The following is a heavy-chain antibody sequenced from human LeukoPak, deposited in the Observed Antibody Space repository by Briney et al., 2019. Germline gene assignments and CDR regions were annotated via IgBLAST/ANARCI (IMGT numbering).Heavy chain of an antibody. CDR1: GFTLRNNW. CDR2: IKSECSST. Sequence: GGCLRLSCVSSGFTLRNNWVHWVRHARGRGLVCGSGIKSECSSTSCTDFVKRRFTVSRANAKNTLYLQMNTLRDDDTAVHYSARNSDGEYSWGQGTLVTVSS. CDR3: ARNSDGEYS. J-gene: IGHJ4*02. D-gene: IGHD3-10*01. V-gene: IGHV3-74*01.